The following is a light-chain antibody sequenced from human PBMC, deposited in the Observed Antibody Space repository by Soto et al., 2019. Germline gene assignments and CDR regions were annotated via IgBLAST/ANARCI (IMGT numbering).Light chain of an antibody. CDR3: QHYNSSPPIT. Sequence: VLTQSPGTLSLSPGERATLSCRASQSVRSTSLVWYQQKPAQAPRLLIYGASSRATGIPDRFGGGGSGTDFTLTISRLEPEDFAVYYCQHYNSSPPITFGQGTRLEIK. CDR2: GAS. V-gene: IGKV3-20*01. J-gene: IGKJ5*01. CDR1: QSVRSTS.